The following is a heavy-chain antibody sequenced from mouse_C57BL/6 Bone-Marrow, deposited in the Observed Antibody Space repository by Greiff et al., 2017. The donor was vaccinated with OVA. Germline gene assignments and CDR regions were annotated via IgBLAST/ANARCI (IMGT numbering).Heavy chain of an antibody. CDR1: GFTFSSYG. CDR3: ARQRYYGSSPFDY. V-gene: IGHV5-6*01. CDR2: ISSGGSYT. J-gene: IGHJ2*01. D-gene: IGHD1-1*01. Sequence: EVQLQQSGGDLVKPGGSLKLSCAASGFTFSSYGMSWVRQTPDQRLEWVATISSGGSYTYYPDSVKGRFTISRDNAQNTLYLQMSSLKSEDTAMYYCARQRYYGSSPFDYWGQGTTLTVSS.